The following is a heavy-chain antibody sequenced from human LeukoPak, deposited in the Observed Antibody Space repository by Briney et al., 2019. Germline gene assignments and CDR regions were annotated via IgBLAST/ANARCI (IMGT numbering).Heavy chain of an antibody. CDR1: GYTFTSYG. V-gene: IGHV1-18*01. Sequence: GASVKVSCKASGYTFTSYGISWVRQAPGQGLEWMGWISAYNGNTNYAQKLQGRVTITRDTSASTAYMELSSLRSEDTAVYYCASPRQSGSIDYWGQGTLVTVSS. J-gene: IGHJ4*02. CDR3: ASPRQSGSIDY. D-gene: IGHD5-12*01. CDR2: ISAYNGNT.